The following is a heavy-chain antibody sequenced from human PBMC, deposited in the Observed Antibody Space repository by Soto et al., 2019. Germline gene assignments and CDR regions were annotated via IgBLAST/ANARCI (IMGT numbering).Heavy chain of an antibody. CDR3: ARGHEYGGTYFGY. D-gene: IGHD2-15*01. CDR2: ISYDGSNK. CDR1: GFTFSSYA. V-gene: IGHV3-30-3*01. Sequence: QVPLVESGGGVVQPGRSLRLSCAASGFTFSSYAMHWVRQAPGKGLEWVAVISYDGSNKYYADSVKGRFTISRDNSKNTLYVQMNSPRVEDTAVYYCARGHEYGGTYFGYWGQGTLVTVSS. J-gene: IGHJ4*02.